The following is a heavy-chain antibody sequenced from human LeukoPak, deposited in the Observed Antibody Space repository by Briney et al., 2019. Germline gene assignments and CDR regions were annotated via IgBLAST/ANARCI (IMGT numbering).Heavy chain of an antibody. CDR3: AGRLGYCSGGSCSTLFDY. CDR2: IYATGTT. V-gene: IGHV4-4*07. CDR1: DTSINTYY. J-gene: IGHJ4*02. Sequence: PSETLSLTCTVSDTSINTYYWSWIRQPAGKGLEWIGHIYATGTTNYNPSLKSRVTMSIDTSKNQFSLKLSSVTAADTAVYYCAGRLGYCSGGSCSTLFDYWGQGTLVTVSS. D-gene: IGHD2-15*01.